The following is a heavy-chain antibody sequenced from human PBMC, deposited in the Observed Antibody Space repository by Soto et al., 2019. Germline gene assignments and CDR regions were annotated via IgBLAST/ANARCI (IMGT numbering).Heavy chain of an antibody. CDR2: IYYSGST. Sequence: ASETLSLTCTVSGGSISSSSYYWGWIRQPPGKGLEWIGSIYYSGSTYYNPSLKSRVTISVDTSKNQFSLKLSSVTAADTAVYYCARPDDVNTGTTDYAFDIWGQGTMVTVSS. V-gene: IGHV4-39*01. J-gene: IGHJ3*02. CDR1: GGSISSSSYY. D-gene: IGHD4-17*01. CDR3: ARPDDVNTGTTDYAFDI.